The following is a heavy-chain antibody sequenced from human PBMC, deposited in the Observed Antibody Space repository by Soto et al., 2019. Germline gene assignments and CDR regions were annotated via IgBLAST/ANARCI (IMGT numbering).Heavy chain of an antibody. CDR2: IFHSGRT. CDR1: GGTIASTNY. CDR3: ARDDGEGDYYYYGMDV. D-gene: IGHD4-17*01. J-gene: IGHJ6*02. V-gene: IGHV4-4*02. Sequence: SETLSLTCAVSGGTIASTNYWTWVRQPPGKGLEWTGEIFHSGRTNYNPSLESRVTISIDRSKNQFSLNLTSVTAADTAVYYCARDDGEGDYYYYGMDVWGQGTTVTVSS.